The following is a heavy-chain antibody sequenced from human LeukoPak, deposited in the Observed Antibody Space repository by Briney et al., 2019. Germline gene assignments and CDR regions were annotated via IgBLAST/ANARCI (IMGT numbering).Heavy chain of an antibody. J-gene: IGHJ4*02. V-gene: IGHV4-34*01. CDR1: GGSFSGYY. Sequence: PSETLSLTRAVYGGSFSGYYWSWIRQPPGKGLEWIGEINHSGSTNYNPSLKSRVTISVDTSKNQFSLKLSSVTAADTAVYYCARVWLRYFDWWGQGTLVTVSS. D-gene: IGHD3-9*01. CDR2: INHSGST. CDR3: ARVWLRYFDW.